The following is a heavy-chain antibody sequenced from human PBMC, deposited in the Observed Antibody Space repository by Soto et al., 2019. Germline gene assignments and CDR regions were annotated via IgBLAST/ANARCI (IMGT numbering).Heavy chain of an antibody. CDR3: AKRLIAPGPAGMDV. Sequence: PGGSLRLSCAASGFTFSNYVMNWVRQAPGKGLEWVSVISGDSGLSCYADSVRGRFTISRDNSKNTLYLQMNSLRVEDTAIYYCAKRLIAPGPAGMDVWGQGTTVTVSS. J-gene: IGHJ6*02. V-gene: IGHV3-23*01. CDR2: ISGDSGLS. CDR1: GFTFSNYV. D-gene: IGHD6-6*01.